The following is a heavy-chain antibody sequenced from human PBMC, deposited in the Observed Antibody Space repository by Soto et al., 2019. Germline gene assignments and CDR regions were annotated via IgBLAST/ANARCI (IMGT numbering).Heavy chain of an antibody. CDR1: EFTFANAW. J-gene: IGHJ4*02. CDR3: TSLYYGH. Sequence: GGSLRLSCAASEFTFANAWISWVRQAPGKGLEWVGRIKSKADGGTTDYAAPVKGRFTISRDESQNTLYLQMNSLKTEDTAVYYCTSLYYGHWGQGTLVTVSS. CDR2: IKSKADGGTT. V-gene: IGHV3-15*01. D-gene: IGHD4-17*01.